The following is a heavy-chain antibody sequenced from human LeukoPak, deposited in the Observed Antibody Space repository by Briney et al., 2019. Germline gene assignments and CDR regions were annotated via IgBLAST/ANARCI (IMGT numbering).Heavy chain of an antibody. CDR3: STAGSCGGDTCYSLGY. CDR2: IKSKIKGETT. V-gene: IGHV3-15*01. CDR1: GFTFSTAW. Sequence: GGSLRLSCAASGFTFSTAWMTWVRQAPGKGLELVGRIKSKIKGETTDYAAPVKGRFTMSRDDSKNTLYLQMNSLKTEDTAIYYCSTAGSCGGDTCYSLGYWGQGTLVTVSS. D-gene: IGHD2-15*01. J-gene: IGHJ4*02.